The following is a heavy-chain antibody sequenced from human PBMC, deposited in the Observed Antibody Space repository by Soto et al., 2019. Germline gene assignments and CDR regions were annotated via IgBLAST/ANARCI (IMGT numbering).Heavy chain of an antibody. J-gene: IGHJ6*02. V-gene: IGHV5-10-1*01. D-gene: IGHD3-10*01. CDR1: GYSFTSYW. CDR3: ASGRGSGKNYYYYGMDV. Sequence: VESLKISCKGSGYSFTSYWISWVRQMPGKGLEWMGRIDPSDSYTNYSPSFQGHVTISADKSISTAYLQWSSLKASDTAMYYCASGRGSGKNYYYYGMDVWGQGTTVTVSS. CDR2: IDPSDSYT.